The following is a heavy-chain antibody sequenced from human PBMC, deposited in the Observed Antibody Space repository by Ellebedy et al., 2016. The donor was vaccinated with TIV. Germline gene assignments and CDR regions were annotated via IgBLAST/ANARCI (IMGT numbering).Heavy chain of an antibody. J-gene: IGHJ5*02. CDR1: GYTFTSYG. CDR2: IVVGSGNT. V-gene: IGHV1-58*02. Sequence: SVKVSCXASGYTFTSYGISWVRQAPGQGLEWIGWIVVGSGNTNYAQKFQERVTITRDMSTSTAYMELSSLRSEDTAVYYCAASPSVVISPNWFDPWGQGTLVTVSS. D-gene: IGHD3-22*01. CDR3: AASPSVVISPNWFDP.